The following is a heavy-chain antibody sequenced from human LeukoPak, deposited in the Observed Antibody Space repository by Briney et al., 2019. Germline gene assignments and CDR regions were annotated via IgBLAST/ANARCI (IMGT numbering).Heavy chain of an antibody. CDR3: AKVVISAGCDY. CDR2: ISSAGGST. V-gene: IGHV3-23*01. J-gene: IGHJ4*02. Sequence: GGSLRLSCAASGFTFSSYAMSWVRQAPGKGLEWVSTISSAGGSTYYADSVKGRFTISRDNSKNTLYLQMDSLRADDTAVYYCAKVVISAGCDYWGQGTLVTVSS. D-gene: IGHD6-13*01. CDR1: GFTFSSYA.